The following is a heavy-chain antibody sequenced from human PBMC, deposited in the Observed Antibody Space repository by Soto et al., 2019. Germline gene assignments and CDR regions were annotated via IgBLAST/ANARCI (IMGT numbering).Heavy chain of an antibody. V-gene: IGHV3-21*01. J-gene: IGHJ5*02. Sequence: EVRLVESGGGLVKPGGSLRLSCAASGFTFSSYSMNWVRQAPGKGLEWVSSISSSSSYIYYADSVKGRFTISRDNAKNSLYLQMNSLRAEDTAVYYCARGGYCSSTRCWFDPWGQGTLVTVSS. CDR3: ARGGYCSSTRCWFDP. D-gene: IGHD2-2*01. CDR2: ISSSSSYI. CDR1: GFTFSSYS.